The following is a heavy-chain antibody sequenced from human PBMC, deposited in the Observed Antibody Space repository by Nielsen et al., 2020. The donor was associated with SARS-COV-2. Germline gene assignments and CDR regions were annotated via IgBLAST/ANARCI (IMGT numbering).Heavy chain of an antibody. J-gene: IGHJ4*02. Sequence: GESLKISCAASGFTFSSYGMHWVRQAPGKGLEWVAVISYDGSNKYYADSVKGRFTISRDNSKNTLYLQMNSLRAEDTAVYYCAKDHFQWELPGGYFDYWGQGTLVTVSS. CDR2: ISYDGSNK. V-gene: IGHV3-30*18. CDR1: GFTFSSYG. D-gene: IGHD1-26*01. CDR3: AKDHFQWELPGGYFDY.